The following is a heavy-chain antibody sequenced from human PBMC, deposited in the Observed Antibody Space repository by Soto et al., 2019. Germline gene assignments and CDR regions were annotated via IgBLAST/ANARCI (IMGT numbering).Heavy chain of an antibody. CDR1: GFSLSTSAVG. CDR3: AHLVVAGLTYYFDY. V-gene: IGHV2-5*02. CDR2: IYWDDDK. D-gene: IGHD2-15*01. J-gene: IGHJ4*02. Sequence: QITLKESGPTLVKPTQTRTLTCTFSGFSLSTSAVGVGWIRQPPGKALDWLEFIYWDDDKRYSPSLKSSLTITKDTSKNQVVLAMTKMDAVDTATYYCAHLVVAGLTYYFDYWGQGTLVTVSS.